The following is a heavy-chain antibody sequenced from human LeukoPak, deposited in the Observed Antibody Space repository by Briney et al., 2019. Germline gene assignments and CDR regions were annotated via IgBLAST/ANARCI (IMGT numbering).Heavy chain of an antibody. V-gene: IGHV3-43*01. CDR3: AKDKSRRPRAKWWLGTGIDY. CDR2: ISWDGGST. J-gene: IGHJ4*02. CDR1: GFTFDDYT. D-gene: IGHD2-8*01. Sequence: GGSLRLSCAASGFTFDDYTMHWVRQAPGKGLEWVSLISWDGGSTYYADSVKGRFTISRDNSKNSLYLQMNSLRTEDTALYYCAKDKSRRPRAKWWLGTGIDYWGQGTLVTVSS.